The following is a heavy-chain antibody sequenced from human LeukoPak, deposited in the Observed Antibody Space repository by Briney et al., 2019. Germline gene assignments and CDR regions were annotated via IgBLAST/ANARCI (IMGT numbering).Heavy chain of an antibody. CDR2: ISSSSSII. D-gene: IGHD3-10*02. V-gene: IGHV3-48*01. Sequence: PAGSLRLSCAASGFTFNSYSMNWVRQAPGKGLEWVSYISSSSSIIYYADSVKGRFTISRDNAKNSLYLQMNSLRAEDTAVYYCARYYIRGGPFDYWGQGTLVTVSS. CDR3: ARYYIRGGPFDY. J-gene: IGHJ4*02. CDR1: GFTFNSYS.